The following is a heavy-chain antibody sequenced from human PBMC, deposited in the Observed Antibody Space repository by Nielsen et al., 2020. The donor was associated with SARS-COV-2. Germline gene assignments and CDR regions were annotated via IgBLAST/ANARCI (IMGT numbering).Heavy chain of an antibody. Sequence: SETLSLTCTVSGGSISSYYWSWIRQPAGKGLEWIGRNYTSGSTNYNPSLKSRVTMSVDTSKNQFSLKLSCVTAADTAVYYCAREHSSGWYRWFDPWGRGTLVTVS. CDR2: NYTSGST. V-gene: IGHV4-4*07. CDR1: GGSISSYY. D-gene: IGHD6-19*01. J-gene: IGHJ5*02. CDR3: AREHSSGWYRWFDP.